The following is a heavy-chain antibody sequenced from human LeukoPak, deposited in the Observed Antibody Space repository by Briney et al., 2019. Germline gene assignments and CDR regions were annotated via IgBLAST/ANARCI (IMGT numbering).Heavy chain of an antibody. V-gene: IGHV3-43*01. CDR1: GLIFDDYT. J-gene: IGHJ6*04. Sequence: GGSLRLSCAASGLIFDDYTMHWVRQAPGKGLEWVSLISRNGAVTKYADSVRGRFTISRDNAKNSLYLQMNSLRAEDTAVYYCAELGITMIGGVWGKGTTVTISS. CDR3: AELGITMIGGV. D-gene: IGHD3-10*02. CDR2: ISRNGAVT.